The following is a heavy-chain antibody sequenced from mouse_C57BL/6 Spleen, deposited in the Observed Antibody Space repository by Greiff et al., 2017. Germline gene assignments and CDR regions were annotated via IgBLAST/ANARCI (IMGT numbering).Heavy chain of an antibody. D-gene: IGHD1-1*01. Sequence: QVQLQQSGPELVKPGASVKISCKASGYAFSSSWLNWVKQRPGKGLEWIGRIYPGDGDTTSNGKFKGKATLTVDKSSSTADMQLSSLTSEYSSVDFGARRRLRYGAMDYWGQGTSVTVSS. V-gene: IGHV1-82*01. J-gene: IGHJ4*01. CDR1: GYAFSSSW. CDR3: ARRRLRYGAMDY. CDR2: IYPGDGDT.